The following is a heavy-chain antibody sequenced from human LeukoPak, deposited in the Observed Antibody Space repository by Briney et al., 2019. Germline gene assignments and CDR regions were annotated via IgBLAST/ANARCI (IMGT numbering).Heavy chain of an antibody. CDR3: ARVFSGWYFYFDN. CDR1: GFTFSSYW. V-gene: IGHV3-74*01. CDR2: INSDGSST. J-gene: IGHJ4*02. D-gene: IGHD6-19*01. Sequence: GGSLRLSCAASGFTFSSYWMHWVRQAPGKGLVWVSRINSDGSSTAYADSVKGRFTTSRDNAKNTLYLQMNSLRAEDTAVYYCARVFSGWYFYFDNWGQGTLVTVSS.